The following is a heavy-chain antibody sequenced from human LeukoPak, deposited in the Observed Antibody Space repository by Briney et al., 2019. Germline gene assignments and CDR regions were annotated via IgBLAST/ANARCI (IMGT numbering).Heavy chain of an antibody. V-gene: IGHV4-34*01. J-gene: IGHJ4*02. D-gene: IGHD3-22*01. Sequence: PSETLSLTCAVYGGSFSGYYWSWIRQPPGKGLEWIGEINHSGSTNYNPSLKSRVTISVDTSKNQFSLKLSSVTAADTAVYYCAKGGDDSSPDYWGQGTLVTVSS. CDR1: GGSFSGYY. CDR2: INHSGST. CDR3: AKGGDDSSPDY.